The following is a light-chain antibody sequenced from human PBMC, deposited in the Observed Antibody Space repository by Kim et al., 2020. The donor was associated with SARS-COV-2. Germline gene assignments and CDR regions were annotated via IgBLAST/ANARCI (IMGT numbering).Light chain of an antibody. Sequence: EIVLTQSPGTLSLSPGDTATLSCRASQSVRSSYLAWYQQRPGRAPRLLIHGASSRATGIPDRFSGSGSGTDFTLTISRLEPEDFAVYYCQQFGGSPRFTFGQGTKLEIK. J-gene: IGKJ2*01. CDR1: QSVRSSY. V-gene: IGKV3-20*01. CDR3: QQFGGSPRFT. CDR2: GAS.